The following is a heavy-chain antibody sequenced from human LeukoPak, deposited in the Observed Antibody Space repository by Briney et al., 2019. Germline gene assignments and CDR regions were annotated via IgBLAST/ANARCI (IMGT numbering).Heavy chain of an antibody. CDR2: ISSSSSYI. J-gene: IGHJ4*02. V-gene: IGHV3-21*01. Sequence: PGGSLRLSCAASGFTFSSYSMNWVRQAPGKGLEWVSSISSSSSYIYYADSVKGRFTISRDNAKNSLYLQMNSLRAEDTAVYYCARVGSPMVVRRRNPYYFDYWGQGTLVTVSS. CDR1: GFTFSSYS. CDR3: ARVGSPMVVRRRNPYYFDY. D-gene: IGHD2-2*01.